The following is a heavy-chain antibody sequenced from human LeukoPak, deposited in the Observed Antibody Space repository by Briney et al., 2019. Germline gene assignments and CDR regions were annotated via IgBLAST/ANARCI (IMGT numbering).Heavy chain of an antibody. D-gene: IGHD6-13*01. V-gene: IGHV3-30*18. Sequence: PGRSLRLSCAASGFTFSSYGMHWVRQAPGKGLEWVAVISYDGSNKYYADSVKGRFTISRDNSKNTLYLQMNSLRAEDTAVYYCAKDLQYSCSYNWFDPWGQGTLVTVSS. J-gene: IGHJ5*02. CDR2: ISYDGSNK. CDR3: AKDLQYSCSYNWFDP. CDR1: GFTFSSYG.